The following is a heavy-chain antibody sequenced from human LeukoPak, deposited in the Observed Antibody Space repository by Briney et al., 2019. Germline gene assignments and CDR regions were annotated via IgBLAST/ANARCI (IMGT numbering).Heavy chain of an antibody. CDR2: IWYDGTNK. CDR1: GFTFSSYG. D-gene: IGHD2-2*01. J-gene: IGHJ4*02. V-gene: IGHV3-33*01. Sequence: QPGRSLRLSCAASGFTFSSYGIHWVRQAPGKGLEWVAVIWYDGTNKFYADSVKGRFTISRDNSKNTLNLQMNSLRAEDTAVYYCAREANQVPGTMYFDYWGQGTLVTVSS. CDR3: AREANQVPGTMYFDY.